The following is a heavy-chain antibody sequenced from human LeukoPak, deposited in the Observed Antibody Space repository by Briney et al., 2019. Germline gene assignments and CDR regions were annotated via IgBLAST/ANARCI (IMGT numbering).Heavy chain of an antibody. Sequence: GGSLRLSCAASGFTFSSYWTSWVRQAPGKGLEWVANIKQDGSEKYYVDSVKGRFTISRDNAKNSLYLQMNSLRAEDTAVYYCARDGLTIFLGNWFDPWGQGTLVTVSS. V-gene: IGHV3-7*01. CDR2: IKQDGSEK. CDR3: ARDGLTIFLGNWFDP. J-gene: IGHJ5*02. CDR1: GFTFSSYW. D-gene: IGHD3-3*01.